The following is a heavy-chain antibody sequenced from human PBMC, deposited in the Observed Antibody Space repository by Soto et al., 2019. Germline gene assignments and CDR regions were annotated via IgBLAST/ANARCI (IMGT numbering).Heavy chain of an antibody. D-gene: IGHD2-15*01. CDR2: IYWDDDK. Sequence: QITLKESGPTLVKPTQTLTLTCTFSGFSLSSSGVGVGWIRQPPGKALEWLTFIYWDDDKRYSPSLKSRLTIPKDTSKNQVVLTLTNMDPVDTATYYCARLVVAGITYYFASWGQGTLLTVSS. V-gene: IGHV2-5*02. CDR3: ARLVVAGITYYFAS. CDR1: GFSLSSSGVG. J-gene: IGHJ4*02.